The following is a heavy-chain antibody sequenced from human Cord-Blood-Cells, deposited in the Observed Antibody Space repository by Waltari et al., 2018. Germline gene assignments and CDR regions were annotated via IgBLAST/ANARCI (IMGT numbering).Heavy chain of an antibody. V-gene: IGHV3-66*01. D-gene: IGHD1-7*01. CDR3: ARDEHNWNYAHWYFDL. CDR1: DFPSITTS. J-gene: IGHJ2*01. Sequence: EVQLVESGGGLVQPGGSLSPPGPPPDFPSITTSLAWSARPPGKGLEWVSVIYSGGSTYYADSVKGRFTISRDNAKNTLYLQMNSLRAEDTAVYYCARDEHNWNYAHWYFDLWGRGTLVTVSS. CDR2: IYSGGST.